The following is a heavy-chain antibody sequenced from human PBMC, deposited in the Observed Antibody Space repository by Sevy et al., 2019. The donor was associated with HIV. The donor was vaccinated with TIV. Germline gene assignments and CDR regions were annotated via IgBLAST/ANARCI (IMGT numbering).Heavy chain of an antibody. V-gene: IGHV3-23*01. Sequence: GGSLRLSCAASGFTFSSYAMSWVRQAPGKGLEWVSAIDGKGRSTHYAYSVKGRFTISRDNSKNTLYLQMNSLRAEDTAVYYCAKTVNSGGGVVPAANYYYYGMDVWGQGTTVTVSS. J-gene: IGHJ6*02. CDR3: AKTVNSGGGVVPAANYYYYGMDV. CDR1: GFTFSSYA. D-gene: IGHD2-2*01. CDR2: IDGKGRST.